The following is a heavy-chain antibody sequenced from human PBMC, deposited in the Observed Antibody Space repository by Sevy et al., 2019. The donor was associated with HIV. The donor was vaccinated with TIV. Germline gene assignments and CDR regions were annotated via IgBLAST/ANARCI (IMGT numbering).Heavy chain of an antibody. D-gene: IGHD3-10*01. CDR2: IGIYNGNS. Sequence: ASVKVSCKTSGFDFSSYGITWVRQAPGQGLEWMGWIGIYNGNSNSAQKLQGRDSMTTDKSTNTVYMELSNLRSDDTAVYYCARVPTYDYGSATYFDYWGQGTLVTVSS. CDR1: GFDFSSYG. CDR3: ARVPTYDYGSATYFDY. V-gene: IGHV1-18*01. J-gene: IGHJ4*02.